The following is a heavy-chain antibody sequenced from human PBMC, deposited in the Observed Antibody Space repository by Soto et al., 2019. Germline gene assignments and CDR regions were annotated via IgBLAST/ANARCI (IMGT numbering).Heavy chain of an antibody. CDR3: ASTTGDYYYYGLDV. J-gene: IGHJ6*02. CDR2: GST. Sequence: GSTYYNPSLESRVTISVDTSKNQFSLKLRSLTVADTAVYYCASTTGDYYYYGLDVWGQGTTVTVSS. D-gene: IGHD1-1*01. V-gene: IGHV4-31*02.